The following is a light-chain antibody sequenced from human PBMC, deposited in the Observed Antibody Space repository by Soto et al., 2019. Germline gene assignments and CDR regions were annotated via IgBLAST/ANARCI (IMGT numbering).Light chain of an antibody. CDR1: QNINTY. CDR2: AAT. CDR3: QQYERYPPS. Sequence: DIQMTQSPSSLSASVGDRVTIGCRASQNINTYLAWFQQKPGKAPKSVIYAATNLQGGVQSRFSGTGSGTEFRLTISSLQPEDVATYYCQQYERYPPSFGGGTKLDI. J-gene: IGKJ4*01. V-gene: IGKV1-16*01.